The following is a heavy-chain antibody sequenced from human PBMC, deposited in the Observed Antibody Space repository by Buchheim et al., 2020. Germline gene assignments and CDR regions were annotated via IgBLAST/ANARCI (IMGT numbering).Heavy chain of an antibody. J-gene: IGHJ4*02. D-gene: IGHD3-3*01. CDR3: AKVPFGVVKFFDS. V-gene: IGHV3-23*01. Sequence: EVQLLESGGGLVQPGGSLRLSSAASGFTFSGYAMSWVRQSPGKGLGWVSGISASGGSTYYADSVEGRFTVSRDNSRNTLSLQMNSLRVDDTAVYYCAKVPFGVVKFFDSWGQGTL. CDR1: GFTFSGYA. CDR2: ISASGGST.